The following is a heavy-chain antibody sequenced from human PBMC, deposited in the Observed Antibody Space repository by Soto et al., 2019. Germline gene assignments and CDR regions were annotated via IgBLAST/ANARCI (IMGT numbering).Heavy chain of an antibody. J-gene: IGHJ6*02. V-gene: IGHV3-23*01. Sequence: EVQLLESGGGLVQPGGSLRLSCAASGFTFSSYAMTWVRQAPGKGLEWVSTISGGGGSPTYHAASVRGRFTVSRDNSKNSLSLQMNSLRPEHTAVSFCAKGIRTENTLYAMDVWGRGTTVTVAS. CDR3: AKGIRTENTLYAMDV. D-gene: IGHD2-15*01. CDR2: ISGGGGSPT. CDR1: GFTFSSYA.